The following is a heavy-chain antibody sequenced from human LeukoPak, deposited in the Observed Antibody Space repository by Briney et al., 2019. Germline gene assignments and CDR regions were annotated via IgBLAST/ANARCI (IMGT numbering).Heavy chain of an antibody. Sequence: ASVKVSCKASGYTFTSYYMHWVRQAPGQGLEWMGRINPNSSGTNCAQKFQGRVTMTRDTSISTAYMELSRLRSDDTAVYYCARANYYDSSGYYGDFDYWGQGTLVTVSS. D-gene: IGHD3-22*01. V-gene: IGHV1-2*06. CDR3: ARANYYDSSGYYGDFDY. J-gene: IGHJ4*02. CDR2: INPNSSGT. CDR1: GYTFTSYY.